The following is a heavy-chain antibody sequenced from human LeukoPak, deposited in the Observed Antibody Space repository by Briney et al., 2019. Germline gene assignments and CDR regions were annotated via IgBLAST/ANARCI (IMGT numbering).Heavy chain of an antibody. V-gene: IGHV1-2*06. Sequence: ASVKLSCKASGYTYTGYYMHWVRQAPGQGLEWMGQINTNSGGTNYAQMIQGRVTMTEDTSITTAHKEMSMLSSDNTAVYFCAIGSGRGGDYERGNYWGQGTLVTVSS. CDR1: GYTYTGYY. D-gene: IGHD4-17*01. J-gene: IGHJ4*01. CDR2: INTNSGGT. CDR3: AIGSGRGGDYERGNY.